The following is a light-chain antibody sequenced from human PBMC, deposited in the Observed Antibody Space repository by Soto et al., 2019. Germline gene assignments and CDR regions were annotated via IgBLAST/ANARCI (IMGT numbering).Light chain of an antibody. Sequence: EILLTEAPGNLPFSPGERATFSRRATQSVTGDYLAWYQTSHGQARRLLIFAASTGATGIPDRFSGGGSGTDFTLTISRLEHEDSAVYYCQQFAGSYTFGQRTRLEIK. CDR3: QQFAGSYT. J-gene: IGKJ5*01. CDR2: AAS. V-gene: IGKV3-20*01. CDR1: QSVTGDY.